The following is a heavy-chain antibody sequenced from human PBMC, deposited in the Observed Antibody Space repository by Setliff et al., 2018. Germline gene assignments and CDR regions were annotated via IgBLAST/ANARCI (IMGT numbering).Heavy chain of an antibody. Sequence: PGGFLRLSCSASGFTFSSYEMSWVRQAPGKGLEWLSYIHSRGSPKYYADSVKGRFTISRDNARNSLYLQLNSLRAEDTAVYYCARENDFSSFDIWGQGTMVTVSS. D-gene: IGHD2-21*02. J-gene: IGHJ3*02. CDR2: IHSRGSPK. CDR3: ARENDFSSFDI. CDR1: GFTFSSYE. V-gene: IGHV3-48*03.